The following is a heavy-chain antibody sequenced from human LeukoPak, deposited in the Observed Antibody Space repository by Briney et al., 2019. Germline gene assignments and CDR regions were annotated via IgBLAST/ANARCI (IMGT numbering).Heavy chain of an antibody. CDR1: GFTFSSYA. D-gene: IGHD3-22*01. CDR2: ISGSGGST. Sequence: GGSLRLSCAASGFTFSSYAMSWVRQAPGKGLEWVSAISGSGGSTYYADSVKGRFTISRDNSKNTPYLQMNSLRAEDTAVYYCAKVSSPYDSSGYYPYYFDYWGQGTLVTVSS. V-gene: IGHV3-23*01. CDR3: AKVSSPYDSSGYYPYYFDY. J-gene: IGHJ4*02.